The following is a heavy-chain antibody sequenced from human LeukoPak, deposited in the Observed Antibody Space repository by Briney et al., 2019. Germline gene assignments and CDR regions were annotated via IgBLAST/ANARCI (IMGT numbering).Heavy chain of an antibody. CDR2: IYSGGST. Sequence: GGSLRLSCAASGSTASSNYMSWVRQAPGKGLEWVSVIYSGGSTYYADSVKGRFTISRDNSKNTLYLQMNSLRAEDTAVYYCARDFRYCSSTSCYSYYFDYWGQGTLVTVSS. V-gene: IGHV3-66*01. CDR1: GSTASSNY. D-gene: IGHD2-2*01. J-gene: IGHJ4*02. CDR3: ARDFRYCSSTSCYSYYFDY.